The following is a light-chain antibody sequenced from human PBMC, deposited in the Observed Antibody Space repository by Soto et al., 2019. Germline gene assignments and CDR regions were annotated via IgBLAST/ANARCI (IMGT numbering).Light chain of an antibody. CDR3: SSGTNTTVL. V-gene: IGLV2-18*02. CDR2: DVT. J-gene: IGLJ2*01. Sequence: QSVLTQPPSVSGSPGQSVTISCTGTSSDVGNYNRVSWYQQPPGTAPKLMIYDVTRRPSGVPDRFSGSKSGNTASLTISGLQAEDEADYYCSSGTNTTVLFGGGTKVTVL. CDR1: SSDVGNYNR.